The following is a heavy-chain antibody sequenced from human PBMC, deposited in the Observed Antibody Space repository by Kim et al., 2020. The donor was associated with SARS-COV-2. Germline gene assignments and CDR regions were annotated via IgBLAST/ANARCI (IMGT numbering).Heavy chain of an antibody. J-gene: IGHJ4*02. CDR3: ARGDYYDSGVGFDY. CDR2: IHYSGSA. CDR1: GDSISSGAYY. V-gene: IGHV4-31*03. Sequence: SETLSLTCTVSGDSISSGAYYWSWIRQHPGKGLEWIGYIHYSGSAYYNPSLKSRLTISVDTSKKQFSLKLSSVTAADTAVYYCARGDYYDSGVGFDYWGQGTLVTVSS. D-gene: IGHD3-22*01.